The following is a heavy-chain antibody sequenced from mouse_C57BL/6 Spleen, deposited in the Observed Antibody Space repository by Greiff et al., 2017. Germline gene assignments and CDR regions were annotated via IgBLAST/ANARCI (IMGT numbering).Heavy chain of an antibody. CDR2: ISDGGSYT. J-gene: IGHJ2*01. D-gene: IGHD1-1*01. V-gene: IGHV5-4*03. Sequence: DVKLVESGGGLVKPGGSLKLSCAASGFTFSSYAMSWVRQTPEKRLEWVATISDGGSYTYYPDNVKGRFTISRDNAKNNLYLQMSHLKSEDTAMYYCARDISDYGSSFDYWGQGTTLTVSS. CDR1: GFTFSSYA. CDR3: ARDISDYGSSFDY.